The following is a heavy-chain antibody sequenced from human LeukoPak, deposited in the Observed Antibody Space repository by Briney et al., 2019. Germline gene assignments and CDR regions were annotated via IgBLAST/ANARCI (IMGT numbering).Heavy chain of an antibody. Sequence: KFGKSLKISCMGSGYSFTSYWIGWVRQMPGKGLEWMGIIYPGDSDTRYSPSFQGQVTISADKSISTAYLQWSSLKASDTAMYYCARQIDGVYYYGSGSRKIYYYYYYMDVWGKGTTVTVSS. J-gene: IGHJ6*03. CDR3: ARQIDGVYYYGSGSRKIYYYYYYMDV. D-gene: IGHD3-10*01. CDR1: GYSFTSYW. CDR2: IYPGDSDT. V-gene: IGHV5-51*01.